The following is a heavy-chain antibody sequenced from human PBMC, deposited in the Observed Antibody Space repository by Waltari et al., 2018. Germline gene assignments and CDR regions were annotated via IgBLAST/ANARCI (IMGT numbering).Heavy chain of an antibody. V-gene: IGHV4-39*07. D-gene: IGHD6-19*01. Sequence: QLQLQESGPGLVKPSETLSLTCTVSGGSISSSSYYWGWIRQPPGKGLEWIGSIYYSGSTYYNPHLKSRVTLSADTAKNQLSLKLSAVTAVDTAVYYCARGIPQSGWPRLPDYWGHGTLVTVSS. CDR1: GGSISSSSYY. CDR3: ARGIPQSGWPRLPDY. J-gene: IGHJ4*01. CDR2: IYYSGST.